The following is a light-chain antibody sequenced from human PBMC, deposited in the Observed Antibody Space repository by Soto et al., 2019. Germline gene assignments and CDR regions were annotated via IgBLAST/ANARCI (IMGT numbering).Light chain of an antibody. CDR1: QSINTW. CDR2: KAS. CDR3: QQYNNYWT. V-gene: IGKV1-5*03. Sequence: DIQMTQSPSTLSATVGDSVTITCRASQSINTWLAWYQQKPGKAPKLLIYKASSLEGGVPLRFSGSGSGTEFTLTISSLQPDDSATYYCQQYNNYWTFGQGTKVEIK. J-gene: IGKJ1*01.